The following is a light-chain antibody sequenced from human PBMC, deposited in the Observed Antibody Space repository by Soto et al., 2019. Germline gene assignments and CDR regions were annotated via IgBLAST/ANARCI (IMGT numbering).Light chain of an antibody. CDR2: GTS. Sequence: EIVLTQSPGTLSLSPGERATLSCRASQSVNGNYLGWYQQKPGQAPRLIIHGTSSRATGIPDRFSGSGSGTHFTLTISRLEPEDFAVYFCLQYGNSPLTFGGGTKVEIK. J-gene: IGKJ4*01. V-gene: IGKV3-20*01. CDR3: LQYGNSPLT. CDR1: QSVNGNY.